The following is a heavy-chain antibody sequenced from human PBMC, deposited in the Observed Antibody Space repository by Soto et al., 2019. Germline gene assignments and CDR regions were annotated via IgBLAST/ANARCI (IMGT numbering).Heavy chain of an antibody. V-gene: IGHV1-18*01. D-gene: IGHD3-16*02. CDR2: ISAYNGNT. J-gene: IGHJ5*02. CDR3: ARGLRDDYIWGSYRSNWFDP. Sequence: GASVKVSCKASGHTFTSYGISWVRQAPGQGLEWMGWISAYNGNTNYAQKLQGRVTMTTDTSTSTAYMELRSLRSDDTAVYYCARGLRDDYIWGSYRSNWFDPWGQGTLVTVSS. CDR1: GHTFTSYG.